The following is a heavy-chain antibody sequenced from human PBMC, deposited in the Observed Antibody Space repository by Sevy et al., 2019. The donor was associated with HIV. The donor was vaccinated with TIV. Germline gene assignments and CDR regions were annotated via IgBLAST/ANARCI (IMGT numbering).Heavy chain of an antibody. D-gene: IGHD4-17*01. CDR1: GFTFSSYS. Sequence: GGSLRLSCAASGFTFSSYSMNWVRQAPGKGLEWVSYISSSSSNIYYADSVKGRFTISRDNAKNSLYLQMNSLRDEDTAVYYCERDQATVTTRVVLDYWGQGTLVTVSS. J-gene: IGHJ4*02. V-gene: IGHV3-48*02. CDR3: ERDQATVTTRVVLDY. CDR2: ISSSSSNI.